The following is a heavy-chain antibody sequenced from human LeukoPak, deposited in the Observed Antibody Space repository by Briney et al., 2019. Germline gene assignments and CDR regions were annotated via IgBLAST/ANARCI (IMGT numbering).Heavy chain of an antibody. D-gene: IGHD1-14*01. Sequence: SETLSLTCTVSGGSISSSSYYWGWIRQPPGEGLEWIGSIYYSGSTYYNPSLKSRVTISVDTSKNQFSLKLSSVTAADTAVYYCARRRKRGFDYWGQGTLVTVSS. V-gene: IGHV4-39*01. J-gene: IGHJ4*02. CDR1: GGSISSSSYY. CDR2: IYYSGST. CDR3: ARRRKRGFDY.